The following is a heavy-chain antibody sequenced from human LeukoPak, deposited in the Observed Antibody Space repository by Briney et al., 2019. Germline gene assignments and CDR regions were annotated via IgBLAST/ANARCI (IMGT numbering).Heavy chain of an antibody. D-gene: IGHD3-10*01. CDR3: ARVFFGRPFDY. Sequence: SETLSLTCTVSGYSISSGYYWGWIRQPPGKGLEWIGEINHSGSTNYNPSLKSRVTISVDTSKNQFSLKLSSVTAADTAVYYCARVFFGRPFDYWGQGTLVTVSS. CDR1: GYSISSGYY. J-gene: IGHJ4*02. V-gene: IGHV4-38-2*02. CDR2: INHSGST.